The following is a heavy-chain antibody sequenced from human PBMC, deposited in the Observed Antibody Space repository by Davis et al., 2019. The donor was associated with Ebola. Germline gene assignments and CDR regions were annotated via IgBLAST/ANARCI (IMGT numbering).Heavy chain of an antibody. CDR1: GFTFSSYS. J-gene: IGHJ4*02. CDR2: ISSSSSTI. CDR3: ARGGYYYDSSGYYSFDY. V-gene: IGHV3-48*04. D-gene: IGHD3-22*01. Sequence: GESLKISCAASGFTFSSYSMNWVRQAPGKGLEWVSYISSSSSTIYYADSVKGRFTISRDNAKNSLYLQMNSLRAEDTAVYYCARGGYYYDSSGYYSFDYWGQGTLVTVSS.